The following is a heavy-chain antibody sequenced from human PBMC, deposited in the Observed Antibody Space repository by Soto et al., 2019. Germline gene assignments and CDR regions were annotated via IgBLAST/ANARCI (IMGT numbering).Heavy chain of an antibody. CDR1: GGSISSGGYY. CDR2: IYYSGST. Sequence: SETLSLTCTVSGGSISSGGYYWSWIRQHPGKGLEWIGYIYYSGSTYYNPSLKSRVTISVDTSKNQFSLKLSSVTAADTDVYYCAREDPYYFDYWGQGTLVNVSS. J-gene: IGHJ4*02. V-gene: IGHV4-31*03. CDR3: AREDPYYFDY.